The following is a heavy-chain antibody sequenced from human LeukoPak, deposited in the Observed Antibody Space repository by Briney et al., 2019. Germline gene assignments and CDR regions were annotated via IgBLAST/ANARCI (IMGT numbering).Heavy chain of an antibody. Sequence: GGSLRLSCAASGFTFSSYGMHWVRQAPGKGLEWVAFIRYDGSNKYYADSVKGRFTISRDNSKNTLYLQMNSLRAEDTAVYYCAKDGQHYGYCDYWGQGALVTVSS. CDR2: IRYDGSNK. CDR3: AKDGQHYGYCDY. D-gene: IGHD3-10*01. CDR1: GFTFSSYG. J-gene: IGHJ4*02. V-gene: IGHV3-30*02.